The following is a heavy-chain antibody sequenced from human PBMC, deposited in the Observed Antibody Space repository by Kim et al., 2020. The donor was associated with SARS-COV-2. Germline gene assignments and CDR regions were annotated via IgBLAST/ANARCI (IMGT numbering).Heavy chain of an antibody. V-gene: IGHV1-8*01. Sequence: ASVKVSCKASGYTFTSYDINWVRQATGQGLEWMGGMNPNSGNTGDAQKFQGRVTMTRNTSISTAYMELSSLRSEDTAVYYCAGAKLVQGVFYYYYYMDVWGKGTPVTVSS. CDR3: AGAKLVQGVFYYYYYMDV. D-gene: IGHD3-10*01. CDR2: MNPNSGNT. J-gene: IGHJ6*03. CDR1: GYTFTSYD.